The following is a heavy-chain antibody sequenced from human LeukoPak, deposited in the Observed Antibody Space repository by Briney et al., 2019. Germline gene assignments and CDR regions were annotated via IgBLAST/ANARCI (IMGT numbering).Heavy chain of an antibody. CDR3: AKDSSGYRNYFDY. V-gene: IGHV3-23*01. J-gene: IGHJ4*02. CDR1: GFTFSSYA. D-gene: IGHD3-22*01. Sequence: GGSLSLSCAASGFTFSSYAMSWVRQAPGKGLEWVSAISGSGGSTYYAHSVKSRFTISRDNSKNTLYLQMNSLRAEDTAVYYCAKDSSGYRNYFDYWGQGNLVTVSS. CDR2: ISGSGGST.